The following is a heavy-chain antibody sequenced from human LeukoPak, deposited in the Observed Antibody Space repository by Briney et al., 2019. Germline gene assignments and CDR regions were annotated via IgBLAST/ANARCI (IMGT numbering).Heavy chain of an antibody. CDR2: ITTSSTYT. V-gene: IGHV3-21*01. CDR1: GFSFSSYN. CDR3: AKDLRIAVAGGPDY. J-gene: IGHJ4*02. D-gene: IGHD6-19*01. Sequence: GGSLRLSCAASGFSFSSYNMNWVRQAPGKGLEWVSSITTSSTYTFYADSVKGRFTISRDNAKNSLYLQMNSLRAEDTAVYYCAKDLRIAVAGGPDYWGQGTLVTVSS.